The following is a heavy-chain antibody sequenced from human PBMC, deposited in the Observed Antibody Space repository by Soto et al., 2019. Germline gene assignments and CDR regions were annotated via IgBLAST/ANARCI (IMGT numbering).Heavy chain of an antibody. Sequence: GGSLRLSCAASGFTFSNAWMNWVRQAPGKGLEWVGRIKSKTDGGTTDYAAPVKGRFTISRDDSKNTLYLQMNSLKTEDTAVYYCTTDPNEPEGSIFGVVITGYYYYGMDVWGQGTTVTVSS. CDR3: TTDPNEPEGSIFGVVITGYYYYGMDV. J-gene: IGHJ6*02. CDR1: GFTFSNAW. V-gene: IGHV3-15*07. CDR2: IKSKTDGGTT. D-gene: IGHD3-3*01.